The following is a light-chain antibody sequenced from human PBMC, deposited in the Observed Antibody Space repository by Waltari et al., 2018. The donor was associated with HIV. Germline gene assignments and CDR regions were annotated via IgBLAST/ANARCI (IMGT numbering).Light chain of an antibody. Sequence: QSALTQPPSESGSPGQSVTISCTGKTSDVGAYNYVSWYQQHPGKAPKLMIYEVFKRPSGVPDRFSGSKSGNTASLTVSGLQAEDEADYYCTSYAGRNTFVFGGGTKLTVL. CDR3: TSYAGRNTFV. CDR1: TSDVGAYNY. J-gene: IGLJ2*01. CDR2: EVF. V-gene: IGLV2-8*01.